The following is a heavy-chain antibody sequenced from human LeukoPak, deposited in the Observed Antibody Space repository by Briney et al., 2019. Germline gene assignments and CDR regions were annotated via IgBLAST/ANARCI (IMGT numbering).Heavy chain of an antibody. Sequence: GRSLRLSCAASGFTFSDYYMSWIRQAPGKGLEWVSYISSSGSTIYYADSVKGRFTISRDNAKNSLYLQMNSLRAEDTAVYYCARDSDSGYSSSSDAFDIWGQGTMVTVSS. V-gene: IGHV3-11*01. CDR3: ARDSDSGYSSSSDAFDI. J-gene: IGHJ3*02. CDR2: ISSSGSTI. CDR1: GFTFSDYY. D-gene: IGHD6-13*01.